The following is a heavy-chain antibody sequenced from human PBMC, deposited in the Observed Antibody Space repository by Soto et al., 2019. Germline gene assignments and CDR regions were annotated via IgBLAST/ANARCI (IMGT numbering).Heavy chain of an antibody. V-gene: IGHV1-18*01. Sequence: QVQLVQSGAEVKKPGASVKVSCKASGYTFTSYGISWVRQAPGQGLEWMGWISAYNGNTNYAQKLQGRVTMTTDTSTSTASMELRSLRADDTAVYYCARGHDYGDYPPYYGMDVWGQGTTVTVSS. J-gene: IGHJ6*02. CDR2: ISAYNGNT. D-gene: IGHD4-17*01. CDR1: GYTFTSYG. CDR3: ARGHDYGDYPPYYGMDV.